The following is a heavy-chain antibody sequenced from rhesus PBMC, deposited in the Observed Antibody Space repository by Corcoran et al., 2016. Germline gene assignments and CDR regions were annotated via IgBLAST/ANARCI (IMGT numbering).Heavy chain of an antibody. CDR3: ARDLDGSGYFDY. CDR1: GFTFDDYA. J-gene: IGHJ4*01. D-gene: IGHD2-21*01. Sequence: EVQLVEPGGGVVQPGGSLRLSCAASGFTFDDYAMHWVRQAPGKGLEWVSGISWSGGSTYYADSVKGQFTISRDNAKNSLYLQMGSLRAEDTALYYCARDLDGSGYFDYWGQGVLVTVSS. CDR2: ISWSGGST. V-gene: IGHV3-201*01.